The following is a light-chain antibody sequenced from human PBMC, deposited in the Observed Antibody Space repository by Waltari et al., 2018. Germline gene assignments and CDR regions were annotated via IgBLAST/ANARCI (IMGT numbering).Light chain of an antibody. Sequence: EIVLTQSPGTMSLSPGDRAILSCRASQTINSNHLAWYQQKPGQAPRLLIHGASSRAIGIPDRFFGSGSGTDFTLTISRLEPEDSGVYYCQQYSASTGTFGQGP. CDR2: GAS. CDR1: QTINSNH. J-gene: IGKJ1*01. V-gene: IGKV3-20*01. CDR3: QQYSASTGT.